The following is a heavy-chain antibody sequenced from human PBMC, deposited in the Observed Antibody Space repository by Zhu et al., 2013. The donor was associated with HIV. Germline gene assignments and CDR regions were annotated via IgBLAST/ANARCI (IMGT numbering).Heavy chain of an antibody. CDR3: ARAQGAVAEGWFDP. Sequence: QVQLVQSGAEVKKPGASVKVSCKASGYTFTGYYMHWVRQAPGQGLEWMGWMYPNSGNTGYAQKFQGRVTMTRNTSISTAYMELSSLRSEDTAVYYCARAQGAVAEGWFDPWGQGTPVTVSS. CDR2: MYPNSGNT. CDR1: GYTFTGYY. V-gene: IGHV1-8*02. J-gene: IGHJ5*02. D-gene: IGHD6-19*01.